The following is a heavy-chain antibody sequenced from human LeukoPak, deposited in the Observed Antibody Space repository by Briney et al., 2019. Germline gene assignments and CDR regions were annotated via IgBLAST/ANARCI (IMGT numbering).Heavy chain of an antibody. J-gene: IGHJ3*02. CDR2: INHSGST. CDR3: ASPYYYGSGSYGNAFDI. Sequence: SETLSLTCAVYGGSFSGYYWSWIRQPPGKGLEWIGEINHSGSTNYNPSLKSRVTISVDTSKNQFSLKLSSVTAADTAVYYCASPYYYGSGSYGNAFDIWDQGTMVTVSS. V-gene: IGHV4-34*01. CDR1: GGSFSGYY. D-gene: IGHD3-10*01.